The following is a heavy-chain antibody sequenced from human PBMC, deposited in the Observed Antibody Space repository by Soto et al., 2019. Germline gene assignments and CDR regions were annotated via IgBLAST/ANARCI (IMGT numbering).Heavy chain of an antibody. CDR1: GGSISSSNYY. J-gene: IGHJ4*02. CDR2: IYYSGST. Sequence: PSETLSLTCTVSGGSISSSNYYWGWIRQPPGRGLEWIGSIYYSGSTYYNPSLKSRVTISVDTSKKQLSLKLSSVTAADTAVYYCARLWSGVTPPDYWGQGTLVTVSS. V-gene: IGHV4-39*01. D-gene: IGHD3-10*01. CDR3: ARLWSGVTPPDY.